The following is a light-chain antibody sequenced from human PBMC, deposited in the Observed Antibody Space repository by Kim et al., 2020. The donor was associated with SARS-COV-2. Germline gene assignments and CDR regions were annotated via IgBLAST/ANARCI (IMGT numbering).Light chain of an antibody. Sequence: DIHVTQSPSSLSASVGDRVTITCRASQDISNYLAWYQQKPGKIPKLLIYAASTLQSGVPSRFSGSGSGTDFTLTISSLQPEDVATYYCQKYNSAPRTFGQGTKVDIK. V-gene: IGKV1-27*01. CDR1: QDISNY. CDR2: AAS. J-gene: IGKJ1*01. CDR3: QKYNSAPRT.